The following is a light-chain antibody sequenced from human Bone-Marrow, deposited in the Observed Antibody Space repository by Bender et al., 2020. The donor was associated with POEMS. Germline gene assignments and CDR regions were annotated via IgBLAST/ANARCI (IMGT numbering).Light chain of an antibody. J-gene: IGLJ3*02. CDR1: SSDVGSYNL. Sequence: QSALTQPASVSGSPGQSITISCSGTSSDVGSYNLVSWCQQHPGNAPKLIIFESTKRPSGVSNRFSGSRSGNTASLRISGLQADDEADYYCCSYAGSSDWVFGGGTKVTVL. V-gene: IGLV2-23*01. CDR2: EST. CDR3: CSYAGSSDWV.